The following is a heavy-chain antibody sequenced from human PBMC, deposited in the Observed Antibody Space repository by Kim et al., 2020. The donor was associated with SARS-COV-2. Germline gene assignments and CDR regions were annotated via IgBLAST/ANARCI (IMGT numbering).Heavy chain of an antibody. CDR2: T. V-gene: IGHV4-31*02. J-gene: IGHJ4*02. Sequence: TAYTPSFKSRVTISVDTSKNQCSLKLSSVTAADTAVYYCARDRGSGDLDYWGQGTLVTVSS. CDR3: ARDRGSGDLDY. D-gene: IGHD3-10*01.